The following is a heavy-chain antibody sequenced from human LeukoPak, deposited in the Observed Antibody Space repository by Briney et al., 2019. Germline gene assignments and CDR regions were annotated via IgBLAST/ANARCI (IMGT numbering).Heavy chain of an antibody. Sequence: PGGSLRLSCAASGFTFSTYWMSWVRQAPGKGLEWVANINQDGSEKHYVDSVKGRFTISRDNAKNSLYLQMYSLRAEDTAVYYCASDIRSPVTYWGQGTLVTVSS. CDR2: INQDGSEK. J-gene: IGHJ4*02. CDR1: GFTFSTYW. CDR3: ASDIRSPVTY. D-gene: IGHD2-21*01. V-gene: IGHV3-7*04.